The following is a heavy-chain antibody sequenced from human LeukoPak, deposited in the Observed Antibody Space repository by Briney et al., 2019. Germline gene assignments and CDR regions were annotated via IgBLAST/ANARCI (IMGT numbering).Heavy chain of an antibody. Sequence: SETLSLTCTVSGGSISSYYWSWIRQPPGKGLEWIGEINHSGSTNYNPSLKSRVAMSVDTSKNQFSLKLSSVTAADTAVYYCARVVQTNWFDPWGQGTLVTVSS. CDR1: GGSISSYY. V-gene: IGHV4-34*01. CDR2: INHSGST. J-gene: IGHJ5*02. CDR3: ARVVQTNWFDP.